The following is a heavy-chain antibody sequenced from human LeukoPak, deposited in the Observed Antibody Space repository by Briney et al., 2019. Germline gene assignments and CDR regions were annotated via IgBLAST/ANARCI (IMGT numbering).Heavy chain of an antibody. D-gene: IGHD7-27*01. CDR3: ARDHNWGPDY. CDR2: IHPKSGDT. V-gene: IGHV1-2*02. CDR1: GYTFTDHY. J-gene: IGHJ4*02. Sequence: ASVKVSCKISGYTFTDHYFHWLRQAPGQGLEWMGWIHPKSGDTNYAERSQGRVSLTRDTSISTAYMELSSLRSDDTAVYYCARDHNWGPDYWGQGTLVSVSS.